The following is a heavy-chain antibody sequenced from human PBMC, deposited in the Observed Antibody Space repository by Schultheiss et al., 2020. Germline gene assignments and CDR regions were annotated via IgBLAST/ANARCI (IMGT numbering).Heavy chain of an antibody. J-gene: IGHJ6*02. CDR3: ARARTPYDYDALDV. CDR2: ISGSGGTT. CDR1: GFTFSDYA. Sequence: SCAASGFTFSDYAMNWVRQAPGRGPEWVSAISGSGGTTYYADSVRGRFTISRDNANNSLYLQMNSLRAEDTAVYYCARARTPYDYDALDVWGQGTTVTVSS. D-gene: IGHD1-1*01. V-gene: IGHV3-21*01.